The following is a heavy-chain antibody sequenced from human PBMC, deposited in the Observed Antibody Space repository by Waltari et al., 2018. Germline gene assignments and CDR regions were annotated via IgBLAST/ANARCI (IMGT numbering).Heavy chain of an antibody. Sequence: QVQLQQWGAGLLGPSETLSLPCAFYGASFSDHYWGWVRQPPGKGLEWIGQIRHPGSTNYNPSLKSRVTISIDTPRSQFSLRLSSVTAADTALYFCTRGGNYDFWSHRPFVDPWGQGTLVTVSS. CDR2: IRHPGST. J-gene: IGHJ5*02. CDR3: TRGGNYDFWSHRPFVDP. CDR1: GASFSDHY. D-gene: IGHD3-3*01. V-gene: IGHV4-34*01.